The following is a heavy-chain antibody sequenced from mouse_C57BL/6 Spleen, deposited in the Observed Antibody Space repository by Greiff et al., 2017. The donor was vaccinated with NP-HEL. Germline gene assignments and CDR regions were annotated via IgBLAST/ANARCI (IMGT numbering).Heavy chain of an antibody. V-gene: IGHV1-64*01. CDR3: ARESDGYYDYAMDY. Sequence: QVQLQQPGAELVKPGASVKLSCKASGYTFTSYWMHWVKQRPGQGLEWIGMIHPTSGSTNYNEKFKSKATLTVDKSSSTAYMQLSSLTSEDSAVYYCARESDGYYDYAMDYWGQGTSVTVSS. CDR1: GYTFTSYW. J-gene: IGHJ4*01. D-gene: IGHD2-3*01. CDR2: IHPTSGST.